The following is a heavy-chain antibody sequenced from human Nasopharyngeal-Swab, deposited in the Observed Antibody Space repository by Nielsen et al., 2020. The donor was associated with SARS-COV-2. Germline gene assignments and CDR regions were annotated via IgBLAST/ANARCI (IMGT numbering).Heavy chain of an antibody. Sequence: SETLSLTCTVSGVSISSYYWSWIRQAPGKGLEWIGYIYHTGTTNYNPSLRNRVTISIDTYRKQSSLTLNSVTAADTAVYYCARSRMFLGRAYYCYYMDVWGKGTTVTVSS. J-gene: IGHJ6*03. CDR3: ARSRMFLGRAYYCYYMDV. V-gene: IGHV4-59*01. CDR1: GVSISSYY. D-gene: IGHD3-10*01. CDR2: IYHTGTT.